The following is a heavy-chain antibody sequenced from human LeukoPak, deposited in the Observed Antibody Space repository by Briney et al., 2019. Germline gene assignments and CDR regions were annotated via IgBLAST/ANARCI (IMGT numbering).Heavy chain of an antibody. CDR1: GFIFYDYA. V-gene: IGHV3-9*01. D-gene: IGHD1-26*01. J-gene: IGHJ4*02. Sequence: QTGGSLRLSCAASGFIFYDYAMHWVRQAPGKGLEWVSGIGWNSASIDYADSVKGRFTISRDNAKNSLYLQMNSLRDEDTALYYCAKDLRYSGSYLFDCWGQGTLVTVSS. CDR2: IGWNSASI. CDR3: AKDLRYSGSYLFDC.